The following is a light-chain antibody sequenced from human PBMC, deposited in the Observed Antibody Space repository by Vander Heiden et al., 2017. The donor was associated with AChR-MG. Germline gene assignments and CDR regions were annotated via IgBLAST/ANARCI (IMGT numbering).Light chain of an antibody. CDR3: QAWDSTTVV. Sequence: SYAVTQPPSVSVSPGQTASISGPGDNLGGKYVSWYQQKPGQSPVLVSYQDDKRPSGIPERFSGSNTGNTGTLTISGTQVLDEADYYCQAWDSTTVVFGGGTKLTVL. V-gene: IGLV3-1*01. CDR2: QDD. CDR1: NLGGKY. J-gene: IGLJ2*01.